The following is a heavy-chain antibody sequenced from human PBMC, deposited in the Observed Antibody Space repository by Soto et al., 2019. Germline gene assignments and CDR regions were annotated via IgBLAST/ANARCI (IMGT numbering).Heavy chain of an antibody. Sequence: PSETLSLTCTVSGGSVSSGSYYWSWIRQPPGKGLEWIGYIYYSGSTNYNPSLKSRVTISVDTSKNQFSLKLSSVTAADTAVYYCASRPYSSGWGFDPWGQGTLVTVSS. V-gene: IGHV4-61*01. D-gene: IGHD6-19*01. CDR1: GGSVSSGSYY. CDR2: IYYSGST. CDR3: ASRPYSSGWGFDP. J-gene: IGHJ5*02.